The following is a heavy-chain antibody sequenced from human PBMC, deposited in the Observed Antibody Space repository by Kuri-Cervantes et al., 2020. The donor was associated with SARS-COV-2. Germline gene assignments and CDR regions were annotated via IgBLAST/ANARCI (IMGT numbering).Heavy chain of an antibody. CDR3: AKDMRGTRTYFDY. J-gene: IGHJ4*02. CDR2: ISGSGGST. V-gene: IGHV3-23*01. CDR1: GFTFSSYG. Sequence: GESLKISCAASGFTFSSYGMHWVRQAPGKGLEWVSAISGSGGSTYYADSVKGRFTISRDNSKNTLYLQMNSLRAEDTAVYYCAKDMRGTRTYFDYWGQGTLVTVSS. D-gene: IGHD1-7*01.